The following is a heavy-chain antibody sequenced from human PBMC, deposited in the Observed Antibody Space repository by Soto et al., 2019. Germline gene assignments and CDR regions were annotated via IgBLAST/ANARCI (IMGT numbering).Heavy chain of an antibody. D-gene: IGHD3-10*01. J-gene: IGHJ4*02. CDR3: AKDRDYPRDYFHY. Sequence: EVQLLESGGGLVQPGGSLRLSCAASRFTFSSYAMSWVRQAPGKGLEWVSAVSGNGQGIYYADSVRGRFTISRDNSKNTVFLHMDSLRAEDTAVYYCAKDRDYPRDYFHYWGQGTLVTVSS. CDR2: VSGNGQGI. CDR1: RFTFSSYA. V-gene: IGHV3-23*01.